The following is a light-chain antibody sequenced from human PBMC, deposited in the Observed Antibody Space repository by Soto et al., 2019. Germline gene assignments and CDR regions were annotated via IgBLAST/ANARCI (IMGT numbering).Light chain of an antibody. J-gene: IGLJ1*01. V-gene: IGLV2-14*01. Sequence: QSVLAQPASVSGSPGQSVTISCTGPRGDIGDSNFISWYQHSPGKAPRLLIYEVNNRPSGISRRFSGSKAGNTASLTISGLLDDDEGDYFCASFRSGTILIFXSGTRVTVL. CDR1: RGDIGDSNF. CDR2: EVN. CDR3: ASFRSGTILI.